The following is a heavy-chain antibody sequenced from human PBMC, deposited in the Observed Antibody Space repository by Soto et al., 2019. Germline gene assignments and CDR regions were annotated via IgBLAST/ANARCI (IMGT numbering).Heavy chain of an antibody. J-gene: IGHJ4*02. V-gene: IGHV5-51*01. Sequence: GESLKISCKGSGYTFTNYWIGWVRQMPGKGLESMGIIYPGDSDTRYSPSFQGQVTISADKSISTAYLQWSSLKASDTAMYYCARTPNNYDSSGFYVYWGQGSLVTV. D-gene: IGHD3-22*01. CDR3: ARTPNNYDSSGFYVY. CDR2: IYPGDSDT. CDR1: GYTFTNYW.